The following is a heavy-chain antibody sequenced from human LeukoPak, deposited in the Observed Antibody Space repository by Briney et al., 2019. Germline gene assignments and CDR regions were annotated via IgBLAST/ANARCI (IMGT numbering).Heavy chain of an antibody. V-gene: IGHV3-23*01. CDR3: AKTTGRYYDSSEDY. D-gene: IGHD3-22*01. CDR2: ISGSGGST. J-gene: IGHJ4*02. CDR1: GFTFSSYA. Sequence: AGGSLRLSCAASGFTFSSYAMSWVRQAPGKGLEWVSAISGSGGSTYYADSVKGRFTISRDNSKNTLYLQMNSLRAEDTAVYYCAKTTGRYYDSSEDYWGQGTLVTVSS.